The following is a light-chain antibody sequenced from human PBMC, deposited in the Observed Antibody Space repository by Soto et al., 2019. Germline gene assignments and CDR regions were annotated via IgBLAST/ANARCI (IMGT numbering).Light chain of an antibody. CDR3: AAWDDSLNGYV. V-gene: IGLV1-44*01. CDR1: SSNIGTNA. J-gene: IGLJ1*01. Sequence: QSVLTQPPSASGTPGQRVTISCSGGSSNIGTNAVNWYQQLPGTAPKLLIYNNNQRPSGVPDRFSCSKSGTSASLAISGLQSYDEADYYCAAWDDSLNGYVFGTGTKVPVL. CDR2: NNN.